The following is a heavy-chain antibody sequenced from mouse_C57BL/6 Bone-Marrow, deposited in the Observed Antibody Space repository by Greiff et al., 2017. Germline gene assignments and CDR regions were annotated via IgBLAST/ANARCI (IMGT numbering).Heavy chain of an antibody. CDR1: GFSLTSYG. V-gene: IGHV2-6-1*01. Sequence: QVQLKQSGPGLVAPSQSLSITCTVSGFSLTSYGVHWVRQPPGKGLEWLVVIWSDGSTTYNSALKSRLSISKDNSKSQVFLKMNSLQTDDTAMYYCARHSAGNYVGAMDYWGQGTSVTVSS. J-gene: IGHJ4*01. CDR2: IWSDGST. D-gene: IGHD2-1*01. CDR3: ARHSAGNYVGAMDY.